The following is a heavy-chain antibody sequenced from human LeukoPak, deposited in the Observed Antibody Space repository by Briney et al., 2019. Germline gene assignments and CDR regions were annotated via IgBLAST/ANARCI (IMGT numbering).Heavy chain of an antibody. CDR1: GGSISSYY. V-gene: IGHV4-59*08. D-gene: IGHD2-15*01. CDR3: ARHPSRGSTYGMDV. Sequence: SETLSLTCTVSGGSISSYYGSWIRQPPGKGLEGLGYIYYSGSTNYNPSLKSRVTISVDTSKNQFSLKLSSVTAADTAVYYCARHPSRGSTYGMDVWGQGTTVTVSS. J-gene: IGHJ6*02. CDR2: IYYSGST.